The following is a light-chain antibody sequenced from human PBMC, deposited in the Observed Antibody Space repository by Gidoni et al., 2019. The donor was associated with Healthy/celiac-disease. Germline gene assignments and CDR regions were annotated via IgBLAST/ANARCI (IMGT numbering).Light chain of an antibody. CDR2: AAS. CDR3: QQSYSTLT. J-gene: IGKJ4*01. Sequence: RVTITCRASQSISSYLNWYQQKPGKAPKLLIYAASSLQSGVPSRFSCSGSGTDFTLTISSLQPEDFATYYCQQSYSTLTFGGGTKVEIK. CDR1: QSISSY. V-gene: IGKV1-39*01.